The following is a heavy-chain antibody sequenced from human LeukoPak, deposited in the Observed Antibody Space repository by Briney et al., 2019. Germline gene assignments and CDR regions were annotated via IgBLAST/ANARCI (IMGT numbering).Heavy chain of an antibody. D-gene: IGHD3-22*01. Sequence: GASVKVSCKASGYTFTSHVINWVRQAPGQGLEWMGWINPNSGGTNYAQKFQGRVTMTRDTSISTAYMELSRLRSDDTAVYYCARDPPYDNRGNAFDIWGQGTMVTVSS. CDR2: INPNSGGT. CDR3: ARDPPYDNRGNAFDI. J-gene: IGHJ3*02. V-gene: IGHV1-2*02. CDR1: GYTFTSHV.